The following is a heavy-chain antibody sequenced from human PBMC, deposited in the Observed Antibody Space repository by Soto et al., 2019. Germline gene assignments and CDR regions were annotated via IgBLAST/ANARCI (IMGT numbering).Heavy chain of an antibody. V-gene: IGHV3-64*01. CDR3: ARARVGAIDY. Sequence: EVQLVESGGGLVQPGGSLRLSCAASGFTFSSYAMHWVRQAPGKGLEYVSAISSNGGSTYYANSVKGRFTISRDNSKNTLYLQMGSLRAEDMAVYYCARARVGAIDYWGQGTLFTVSS. CDR1: GFTFSSYA. CDR2: ISSNGGST. J-gene: IGHJ4*02. D-gene: IGHD1-26*01.